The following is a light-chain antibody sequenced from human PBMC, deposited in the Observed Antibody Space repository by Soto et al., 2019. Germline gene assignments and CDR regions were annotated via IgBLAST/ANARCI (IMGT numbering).Light chain of an antibody. V-gene: IGKV1D-16*01. Sequence: DIQMTQSPSSLSASVGDRVTINCRASQYISSWLTWYQQTPGKAPKSLIYAASPLRGGVPSRFSGSGSRTDFTLTISSLQPEDSATYYCQQYTSNPLTFGGGTRVEI. CDR3: QQYTSNPLT. CDR2: AAS. J-gene: IGKJ4*01. CDR1: QYISSW.